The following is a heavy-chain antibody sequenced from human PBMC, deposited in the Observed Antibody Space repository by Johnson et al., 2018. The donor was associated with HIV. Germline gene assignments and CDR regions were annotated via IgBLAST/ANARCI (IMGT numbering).Heavy chain of an antibody. D-gene: IGHD3-10*01. CDR1: GFTFSSSW. CDR2: IKCDGSEK. Sequence: EVQLVESGGGLIQPGGSLRLSCAASGFTFSSSWMHWVCQAPEKGLEWVADIKCDGSEKYYVDSVKGRFTISRDNSKNTLYLQMNSLRAEDTAVYYCAREEGVGDALDIWGQGTMVTVSS. CDR3: AREEGVGDALDI. J-gene: IGHJ3*02. V-gene: IGHV3-52*01.